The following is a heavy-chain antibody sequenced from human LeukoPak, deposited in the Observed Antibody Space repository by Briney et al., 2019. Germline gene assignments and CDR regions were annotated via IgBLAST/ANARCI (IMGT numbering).Heavy chain of an antibody. Sequence: GASLRLSCAASGFTFSSYAMSWVRQAPGKGLEWVSAISASGGSTYYADSVKGRFTISRDNSKNTLYLQMNSLRAEDTAVYYCAKDKGDVGARPLDYWGQGTLVTVSS. CDR3: AKDKGDVGARPLDY. J-gene: IGHJ4*02. CDR2: ISASGGST. D-gene: IGHD1-26*01. CDR1: GFTFSSYA. V-gene: IGHV3-23*01.